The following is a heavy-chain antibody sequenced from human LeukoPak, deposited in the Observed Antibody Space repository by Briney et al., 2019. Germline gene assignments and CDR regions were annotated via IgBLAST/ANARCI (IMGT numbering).Heavy chain of an antibody. CDR1: GYTFTSYG. D-gene: IGHD6-13*01. CDR3: ARVPSSSWYGEGHWYFDL. CDR2: ISAYNGNT. V-gene: IGHV1-18*01. Sequence: GASVKVSCKASGYTFTSYGISWVRQAPGQGLEWMGWISAYNGNTNYAQKLQGRVTMTTDTSTSTAYMELRSLRSDDTAVYYCARVPSSSWYGEGHWYFDLWGRGTLVTVSS. J-gene: IGHJ2*01.